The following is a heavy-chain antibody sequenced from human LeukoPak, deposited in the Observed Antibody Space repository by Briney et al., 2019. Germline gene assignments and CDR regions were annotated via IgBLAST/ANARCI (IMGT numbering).Heavy chain of an antibody. CDR3: ARRAGAYSHPYDY. CDR2: IYSGST. Sequence: GGSLRLSCAASGFTVSSNSVSWVRQAPGKGLEWVSFIYSGSTHYSDSVKGRFTISRDNSKNTLYLQMNSLRAEDTAVYYCARRAGAYSHPYDYWGQGTLVTVSS. D-gene: IGHD4/OR15-4a*01. J-gene: IGHJ4*02. CDR1: GFTVSSNS. V-gene: IGHV3-53*01.